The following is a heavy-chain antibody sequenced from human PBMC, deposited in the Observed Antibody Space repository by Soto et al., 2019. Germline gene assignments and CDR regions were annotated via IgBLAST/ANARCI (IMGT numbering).Heavy chain of an antibody. Sequence: DSVKGRFTISRDNSKNTLYLQMNSLRAEDTAVYYCATCCISTSCYAAFDYWGQGTLVTVSS. V-gene: IGHV3-30*14. J-gene: IGHJ4*02. CDR3: ATCCISTSCYAAFDY. D-gene: IGHD2-2*01.